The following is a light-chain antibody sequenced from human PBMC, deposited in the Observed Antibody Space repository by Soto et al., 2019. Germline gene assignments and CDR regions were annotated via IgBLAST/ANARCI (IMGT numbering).Light chain of an antibody. Sequence: IQLTQSPSSLSASVGDRVTITCRASQGISRYLAWYQQEPGKAPKLLIYAASTLQSGVPSRFRGSGSGTDFTLTISSLQPEDFAAYYCQQLDSYPLTFGGGTKVDIK. J-gene: IGKJ4*01. V-gene: IGKV1-9*01. CDR3: QQLDSYPLT. CDR2: AAS. CDR1: QGISRY.